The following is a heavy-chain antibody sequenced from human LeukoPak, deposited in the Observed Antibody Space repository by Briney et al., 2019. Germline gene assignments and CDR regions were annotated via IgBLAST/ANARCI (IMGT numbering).Heavy chain of an antibody. D-gene: IGHD6-13*01. Sequence: SETLSLTCTVSGDSINIYYWSWIRQPAGKGLEWIGRIYTSGSTSYNPSLKTRVTISVDTSKNQFSLKLSSVTAADTAVYYCARAASPQYSSSWYTNWFDPWGQGTLVTVSS. CDR1: GDSINIYY. CDR2: IYTSGST. J-gene: IGHJ5*02. CDR3: ARAASPQYSSSWYTNWFDP. V-gene: IGHV4-4*07.